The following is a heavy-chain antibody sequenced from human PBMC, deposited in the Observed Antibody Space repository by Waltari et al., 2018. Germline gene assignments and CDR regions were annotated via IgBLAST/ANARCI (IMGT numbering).Heavy chain of an antibody. J-gene: IGHJ6*02. Sequence: QVQLQESGPGLVKPSGTLSLTCAVSGGSFPRSKWWNWIRQPPGKGLEWIGEIYHSGSTNYNPSLKSRVTISLDNSKNEFSLRLSSVTAADTAVYFCARASGSDWYSARMDVWGLGTTVTVSS. D-gene: IGHD2-21*02. CDR3: ARASGSDWYSARMDV. CDR2: IYHSGST. V-gene: IGHV4-4*02. CDR1: GGSFPRSKW.